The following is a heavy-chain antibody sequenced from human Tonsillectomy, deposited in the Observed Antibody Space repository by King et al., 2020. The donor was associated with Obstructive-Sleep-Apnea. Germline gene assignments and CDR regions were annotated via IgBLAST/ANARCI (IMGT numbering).Heavy chain of an antibody. V-gene: IGHV4-59*08. Sequence: LQLQESGPGLVKPSETLSLTCTVSGGSISSYYWSWIRQPPGKGLEWIGYIYYSGSTNYNPSLKRRVTISVDTSKNQFSLKLSSVTAADTAVYYCAKEGSLGAFDIWGQGTMVTVSS. CDR2: IYYSGST. J-gene: IGHJ3*02. CDR1: GGSISSYY. CDR3: AKEGSLGAFDI. D-gene: IGHD3-16*01.